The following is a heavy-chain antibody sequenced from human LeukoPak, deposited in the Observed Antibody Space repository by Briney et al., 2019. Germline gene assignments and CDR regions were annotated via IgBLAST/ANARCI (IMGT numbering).Heavy chain of an antibody. CDR3: ASHGDYGYYYYYMDV. V-gene: IGHV4-38-2*01. J-gene: IGHJ6*03. CDR2: IDHSGST. CDR1: GYSISSGYY. D-gene: IGHD4-17*01. Sequence: SETLSLTCAVSGYSISSGYYWGWIRQPPGKGLEWIGSIDHSGSTDYNPSLKSRPTISVGTSKNHFSLRLSSVTAADTAVYYCASHGDYGYYYYYMDVWGKGTTVTVSS.